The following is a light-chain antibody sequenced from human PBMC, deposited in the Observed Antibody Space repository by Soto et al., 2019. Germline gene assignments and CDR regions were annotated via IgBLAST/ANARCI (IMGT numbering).Light chain of an antibody. CDR1: SSDVGSYNL. Sequence: QSVLTQPASVSGSPGQSITISCTGTSSDVGSYNLVSWYQQHPGKAPKLMIYEVSKRPSGVSNRFSGSKSGNTASLTISGLQAEDEAEYYCCSYAGSSTLYVFGTGTKLTVL. CDR2: EVS. CDR3: CSYAGSSTLYV. V-gene: IGLV2-23*02. J-gene: IGLJ1*01.